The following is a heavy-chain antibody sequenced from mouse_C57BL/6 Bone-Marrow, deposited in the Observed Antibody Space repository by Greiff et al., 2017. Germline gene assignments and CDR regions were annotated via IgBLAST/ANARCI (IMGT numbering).Heavy chain of an antibody. CDR3: ARRDDGYYWFAY. D-gene: IGHD2-3*01. CDR2: ISNGGGST. J-gene: IGHJ3*01. CDR1: GFTFSDYY. V-gene: IGHV5-12*01. Sequence: EVQLVESGGGLVQPGGSLKLSCAASGFTFSDYYMYWVRQTPEKRLEWVAYISNGGGSTYYPDTVKGRFTISRDNAKNTLYLQMSRLKSEDTAMXYCARRDDGYYWFAYWGQGTLVTVSA.